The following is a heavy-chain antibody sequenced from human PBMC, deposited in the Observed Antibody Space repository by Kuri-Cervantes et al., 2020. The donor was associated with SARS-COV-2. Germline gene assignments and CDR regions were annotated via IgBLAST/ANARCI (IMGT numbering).Heavy chain of an antibody. CDR2: IYYSGST. Sequence: ESLKISCTVSGGSISSYYWSWIRQPAGKGLEWIGRIYYSGSTYYNPSLKSRVTISVDTSKNQFSLKLSSVTAADTAVYYCARVGVYSSSSGPGPNWFDPWGQGTLVTVSS. V-gene: IGHV4-4*07. CDR3: ARVGVYSSSSGPGPNWFDP. J-gene: IGHJ5*02. D-gene: IGHD6-6*01. CDR1: GGSISSYY.